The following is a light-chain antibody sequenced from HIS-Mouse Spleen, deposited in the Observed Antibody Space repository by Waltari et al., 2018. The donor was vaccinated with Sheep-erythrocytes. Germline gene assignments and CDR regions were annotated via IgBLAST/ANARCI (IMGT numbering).Light chain of an antibody. J-gene: IGKJ2*02. Sequence: EIVMTQSPATLSVSPGERATLSSRASQSVSRNLAWYQQKPGQAPRLLIYGASTRATGIPARFSGSGSGTEFTLTISSMQSEDFAVYYCQQYNNWPPGTFGQGTKL. V-gene: IGKV3-15*01. CDR3: QQYNNWPPGT. CDR1: QSVSRN. CDR2: GAS.